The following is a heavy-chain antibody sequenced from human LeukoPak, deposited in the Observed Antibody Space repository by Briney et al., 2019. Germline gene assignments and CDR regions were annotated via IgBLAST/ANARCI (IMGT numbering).Heavy chain of an antibody. V-gene: IGHV3-33*01. D-gene: IGHD3-10*01. CDR3: ASWYYGSGSYYNAEMDYYYYYGMDV. CDR2: IWYDGSNK. Sequence: PGRSLRLSCAASGFTFSSYGMHWVRQAPGKGLEWVAVIWYDGSNKYYADSVKGRFTISRDNSKNTLYLQMNSLRAEDTAVYYCASWYYGSGSYYNAEMDYYYYYGMDVWGKGTTVTVSS. CDR1: GFTFSSYG. J-gene: IGHJ6*04.